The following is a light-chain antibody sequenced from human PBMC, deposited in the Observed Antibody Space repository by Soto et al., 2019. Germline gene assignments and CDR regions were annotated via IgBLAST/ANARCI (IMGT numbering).Light chain of an antibody. CDR1: QSLFYRSKNKDY. CDR2: WAS. V-gene: IGKV4-1*01. J-gene: IGKJ1*01. CDR3: QQYFNTPWT. Sequence: DIIMTQSPESLAVSLGERATINCKSSQSLFYRSKNKDYLAWYQQKPGQPPRLLIYWASTRESGVSDRFSGSGSGTDFTLTVTSMQAEDVAVYYCQQYFNTPWTFGQGTKVEIK.